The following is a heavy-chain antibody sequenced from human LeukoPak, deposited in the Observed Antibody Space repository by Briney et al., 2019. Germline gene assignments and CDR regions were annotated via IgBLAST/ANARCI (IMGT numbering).Heavy chain of an antibody. Sequence: SETLSLTCTVSGGSISSYYWSWIRQPAGKGLEWIGRIYTSGSTNYNPSLKSRVTMSVDTSKNQFSLKLSSVTAADTAVYYCAGDPTVVTPYWYFDLWGRGTLVTVSS. D-gene: IGHD4-23*01. J-gene: IGHJ2*01. CDR2: IYTSGST. CDR1: GGSISSYY. V-gene: IGHV4-4*07. CDR3: AGDPTVVTPYWYFDL.